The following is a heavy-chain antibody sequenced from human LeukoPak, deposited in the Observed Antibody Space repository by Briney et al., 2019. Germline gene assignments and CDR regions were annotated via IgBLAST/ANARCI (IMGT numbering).Heavy chain of an antibody. D-gene: IGHD6-6*01. CDR3: ARGAAPDMLYYYYYGMDV. CDR1: GGTFSSYA. J-gene: IGHJ6*02. CDR2: IIPIFGTA. Sequence: ASVKVSCTASGGTFSSYAISWVRQAPGQGLEWMGGIIPIFGTANYAQKFQGRVTITADESTSTAYMELSSLRSEDTAVYYCARGAAPDMLYYYYYGMDVWGQGTTVTVSS. V-gene: IGHV1-69*13.